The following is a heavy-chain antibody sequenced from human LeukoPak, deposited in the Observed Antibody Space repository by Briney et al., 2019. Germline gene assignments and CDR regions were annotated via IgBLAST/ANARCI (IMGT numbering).Heavy chain of an antibody. J-gene: IGHJ4*02. CDR3: ARVGNTNFFDY. Sequence: SETLSLTCAVSGGSISSGGYSWSWIRQPPGKGLEWIGYIYYSGSTNYNPSLKSRVTISVDTSKNQFSLKLSSVTAADTAVYYCARVGNTNFFDYWGQGTLVTVSS. D-gene: IGHD1-7*01. CDR2: IYYSGST. V-gene: IGHV4-61*08. CDR1: GGSISSGGYS.